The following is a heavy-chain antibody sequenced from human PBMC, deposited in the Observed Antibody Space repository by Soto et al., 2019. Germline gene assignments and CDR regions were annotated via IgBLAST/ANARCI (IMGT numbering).Heavy chain of an antibody. CDR3: ARHRDRSRYSPTRLCDFEY. CDR1: GGSISSSSHY. J-gene: IGHJ4*02. V-gene: IGHV4-39*01. D-gene: IGHD3-22*01. Sequence: SETLSLTCSVSGGSISSSSHYWGWIRQPPGQGLEWIGTIYYSGSTYYSPSLKSRVTISVDTSKNQFSLKLSSVTAADTAVYYCARHRDRSRYSPTRLCDFEYWGQGALVTVSS. CDR2: IYYSGST.